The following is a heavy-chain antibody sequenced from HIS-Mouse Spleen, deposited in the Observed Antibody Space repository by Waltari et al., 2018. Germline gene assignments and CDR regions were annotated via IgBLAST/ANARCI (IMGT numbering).Heavy chain of an antibody. J-gene: IGHJ3*02. V-gene: IGHV4-59*09. D-gene: IGHD3-22*01. CDR2: ST. CDR3: ARGHYYDSSNAFDI. Sequence: STNYNPSLKSRVTISVDTSKNQFSLKLSSVTAADTAVYYCARGHYYDSSNAFDIWGQGTMVTVSS.